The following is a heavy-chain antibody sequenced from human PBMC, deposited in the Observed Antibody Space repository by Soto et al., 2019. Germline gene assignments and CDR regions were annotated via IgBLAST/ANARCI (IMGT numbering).Heavy chain of an antibody. CDR1: GFSFNSYG. D-gene: IGHD3-9*01. CDR2: IWYDGSNK. CDR3: ERDTTGAFDI. J-gene: IGHJ3*02. Sequence: QVQLVESGGGVVQPGRSLRLSCAASGFSFNSYGMHWVRQAPGKGLEWVAVIWYDGSNKYYADSVKGRFTISRDNSKNTLYVQMNSLRAEDTAVFYCERDTTGAFDIWGQGTMVTVSS. V-gene: IGHV3-33*01.